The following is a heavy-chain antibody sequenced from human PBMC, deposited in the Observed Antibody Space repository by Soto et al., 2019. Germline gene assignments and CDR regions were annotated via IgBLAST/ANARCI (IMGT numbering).Heavy chain of an antibody. CDR2: ISSSGGSR. V-gene: IGHV3-23*01. CDR3: AKDPPSPWTANWVDP. J-gene: IGHJ5*02. CDR1: GFNFNTFA. D-gene: IGHD1-1*01. Sequence: EEQVSESGGALVQPKGSLRLSCAASGFNFNTFAMSWIRQAPGKGLEWVSHISSSGGSRDYADSVRGRFTISRDNSKNVLFLQMNSLRADDTATYYCAKDPPSPWTANWVDPWGKGTLVTVYS.